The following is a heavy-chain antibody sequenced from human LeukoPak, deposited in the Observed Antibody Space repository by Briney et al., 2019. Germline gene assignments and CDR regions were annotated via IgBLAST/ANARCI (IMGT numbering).Heavy chain of an antibody. J-gene: IGHJ3*02. V-gene: IGHV1-2*02. D-gene: IGHD3-9*01. CDR2: INPNSGGT. Sequence: ASVKVSCKTSGYTFTGYYMHWVRQPPGQGLEWMGWINPNSGGTNYAQKFQGRVTMTRDTSTSTVYMELSSLRSEDTAVYYCAREGYDILTGYSDAFDIWGQGTMVTVSS. CDR3: AREGYDILTGYSDAFDI. CDR1: GYTFTGYY.